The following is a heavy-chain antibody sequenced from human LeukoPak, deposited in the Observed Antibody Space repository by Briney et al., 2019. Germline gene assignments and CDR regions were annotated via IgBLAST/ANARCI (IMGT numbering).Heavy chain of an antibody. D-gene: IGHD3-10*01. CDR3: ARGRVRGVIMSWFDP. J-gene: IGHJ5*02. Sequence: KPSETLSLTCTVSGGSISSYYWSWIRQPPGKGLEWIGYIYYSGSTNYNPSLKSRVTISVDTSKNQFSLKLSSVTAADTAVYYCARGRVRGVIMSWFDPWGQGTLVTVSS. CDR1: GGSISSYY. CDR2: IYYSGST. V-gene: IGHV4-59*12.